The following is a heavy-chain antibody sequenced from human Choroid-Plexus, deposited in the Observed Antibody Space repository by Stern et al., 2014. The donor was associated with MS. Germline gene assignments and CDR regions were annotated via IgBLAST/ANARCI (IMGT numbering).Heavy chain of an antibody. CDR3: AKDRQYLTYFFDH. V-gene: IGHV3-30*18. CDR1: GFTFGSCA. D-gene: IGHD2/OR15-2a*01. CDR2: VSYHGSNT. Sequence: VQLVESGGGVVQPGRPLRLSCVASGFTFGSCAMHWVRQAPGKGLEWVAGVSYHGSNTDYADSVKGRFTISRDNSQNTLYMQMSSLRPEDTAVYYCAKDRQYLTYFFDHWGQGSLVTVSS. J-gene: IGHJ5*02.